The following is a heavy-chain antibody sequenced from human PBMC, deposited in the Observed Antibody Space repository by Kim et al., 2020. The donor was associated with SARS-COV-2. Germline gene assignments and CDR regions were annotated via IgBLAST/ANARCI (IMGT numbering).Heavy chain of an antibody. D-gene: IGHD3-10*01. V-gene: IGHV1-8*01. J-gene: IGHJ4*02. CDR3: ARSLPLWFGELFHDY. Sequence: QKFQGRVTMTRNTSISTAYMELSSLRSEDTAVYYCARSLPLWFGELFHDYWGQGTLVTVSS.